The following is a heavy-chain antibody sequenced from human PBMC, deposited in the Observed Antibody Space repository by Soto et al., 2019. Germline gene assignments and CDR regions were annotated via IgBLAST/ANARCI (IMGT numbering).Heavy chain of an antibody. J-gene: IGHJ6*02. V-gene: IGHV1-3*04. D-gene: IGHD3-9*01. CDR1: GYTFTSHA. Sequence: QVQLVQSGTEVKEPGASVKVSCKASGYTFTSHAIQWVRQAPGQRLEWIGWINTGNDNTKYSQKLQGRVTITRDTSASTAYMELSSLRSEDTAVYYCAEVLTLYYRGMDVWGQGTTVTVSS. CDR2: INTGNDNT. CDR3: AEVLTLYYRGMDV.